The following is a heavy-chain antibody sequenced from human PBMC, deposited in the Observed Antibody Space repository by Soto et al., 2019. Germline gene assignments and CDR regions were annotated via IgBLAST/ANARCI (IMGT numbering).Heavy chain of an antibody. Sequence: DVQLVESGGGLIQPGESLSLSCVAFGLTVSGTKYVAWVRQAPGKGLEWVSALYDVFGSFYADSVKGRFTTSNDRSRSTVYLQMNDLRPDDTAVYYCARWREREHAFDVWGQGTAVIVSP. V-gene: IGHV3-53*01. D-gene: IGHD1-1*01. J-gene: IGHJ3*01. CDR3: ARWREREHAFDV. CDR1: GLTVSGTKY. CDR2: LYDVFGS.